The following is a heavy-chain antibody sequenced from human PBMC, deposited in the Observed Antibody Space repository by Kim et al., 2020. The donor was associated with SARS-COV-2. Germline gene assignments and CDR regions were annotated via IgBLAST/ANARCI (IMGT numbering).Heavy chain of an antibody. CDR3: AKTPSGPLSITIFAVVVGRTFDS. Sequence: GGSLRLSCAASGFTFSSYAMSWVRQAPGKGLEWVSAISGSGGSTYSADSVKGRFTISRDNSKNTLYLQMNSLRAEDTAVYYCAKTPSGPLSITIFAVVVGRTFDSWGQGTLVTVSS. V-gene: IGHV3-23*01. CDR2: ISGSGGST. D-gene: IGHD3-3*01. CDR1: GFTFSSYA. J-gene: IGHJ4*02.